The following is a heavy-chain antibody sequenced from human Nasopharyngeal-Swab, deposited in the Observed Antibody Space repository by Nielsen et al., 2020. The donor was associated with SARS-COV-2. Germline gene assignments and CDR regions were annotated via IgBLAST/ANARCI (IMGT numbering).Heavy chain of an antibody. CDR3: ARVFPRDIVLMVYAPSHFDY. V-gene: IGHV4-4*02. J-gene: IGHJ4*02. Sequence: SETLSLTCAVSGGSTISDYWWTWVRQPPGRGLEWIGEVHHSKNANYNPSLKSRVTLLVDKSKNQFSLKLSSVTAADTAVYYCARVFPRDIVLMVYAPSHFDYWGQGTLVTVSS. CDR1: GGSTISDYW. CDR2: VHHSKNA. D-gene: IGHD2-8*01.